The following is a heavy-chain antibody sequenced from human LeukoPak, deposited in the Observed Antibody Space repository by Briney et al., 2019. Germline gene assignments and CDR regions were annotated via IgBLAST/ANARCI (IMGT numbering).Heavy chain of an antibody. D-gene: IGHD6-19*01. CDR3: ARDYHGGIPVFDP. J-gene: IGHJ5*02. V-gene: IGHV3-11*01. CDR2: ISSSGSTI. Sequence: GGSLRLSCAASGFIFSDYYMSWIRQAPGKGLEWVSYISSSGSTIYYADSVKGRFTISRDNAKNSLYLQMNSLRAEDTAVYYCARDYHGGIPVFDPWGQGTLVTVSS. CDR1: GFIFSDYY.